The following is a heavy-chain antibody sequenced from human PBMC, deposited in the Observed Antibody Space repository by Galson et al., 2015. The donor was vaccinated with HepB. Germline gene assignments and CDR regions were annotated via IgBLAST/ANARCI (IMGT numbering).Heavy chain of an antibody. J-gene: IGHJ4*02. CDR3: AKVDYYDSSGYLPFDY. D-gene: IGHD3-22*01. CDR2: ISGSGGST. V-gene: IGHV3-23*01. CDR1: GFTFSSYA. Sequence: SLRLSCAASGFTFSSYAMSWVRQAPGKGLEWVSGISGSGGSTYYADSVKGRFTISRDNSKNTLYLQMNSLRAEDTAVYYCAKVDYYDSSGYLPFDYWGQGTLVTASS.